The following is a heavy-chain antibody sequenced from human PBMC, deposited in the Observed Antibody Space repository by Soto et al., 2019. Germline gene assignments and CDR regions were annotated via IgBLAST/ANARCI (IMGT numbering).Heavy chain of an antibody. J-gene: IGHJ4*02. Sequence: GSLRLSCAASGFTFSSYSMNWVRQAPGKGLEWVSSISSSSSYIYYADSVKGRFTISRDNAKNSLYLQMNSLRAEDTAVYYCARGSSSPGPIDYWGQGTRVTVSS. CDR1: GFTFSSYS. D-gene: IGHD6-13*01. CDR3: ARGSSSPGPIDY. CDR2: ISSSSSYI. V-gene: IGHV3-21*01.